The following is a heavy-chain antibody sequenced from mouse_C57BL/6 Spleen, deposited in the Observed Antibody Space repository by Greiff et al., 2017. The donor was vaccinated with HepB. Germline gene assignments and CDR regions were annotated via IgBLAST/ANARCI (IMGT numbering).Heavy chain of an antibody. J-gene: IGHJ2*01. V-gene: IGHV14-2*01. CDR3: ARSIGNYLGC. CDR1: GINIQDYY. CDR2: IDPEDGET. D-gene: IGHD3-1*01. Sequence: VQLQQSVAELVKPRASAKFSCTASGINIQDYYMHWVKKRTEQGLEWIGRIDPEDGETKYAPKFQGKATITADTSSNTAYLQLSSLTSEDTAVYYCARSIGNYLGCWGQGTTLTVSS.